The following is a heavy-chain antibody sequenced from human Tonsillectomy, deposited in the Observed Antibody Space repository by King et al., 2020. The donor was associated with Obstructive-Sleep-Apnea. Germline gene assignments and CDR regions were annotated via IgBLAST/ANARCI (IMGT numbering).Heavy chain of an antibody. Sequence: VQLVESGGGLVQPGGSLRLSCAASGFTFSSYWMHWVRQAPGKGLVWVSRIYSDGSSTSYADSVKGRFTISRDNAKNTLYLQMNSLRAEDTAVFYCARKTSSGSRYFDLWGRGTLVTVSS. CDR3: ARKTSSGSRYFDL. V-gene: IGHV3-74*01. CDR1: GFTFSSYW. J-gene: IGHJ2*01. D-gene: IGHD3-22*01. CDR2: IYSDGSST.